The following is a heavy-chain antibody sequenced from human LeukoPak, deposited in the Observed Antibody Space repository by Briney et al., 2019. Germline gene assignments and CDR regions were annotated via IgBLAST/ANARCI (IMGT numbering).Heavy chain of an antibody. D-gene: IGHD3-9*01. CDR2: IWYDGSNK. CDR1: GFTFSNAW. Sequence: GGSLRLSCAASGFTFSNAWMSWVRQAPGKGLEWVAVIWYDGSNKYYADSVKGRFTISRDNSKNTLYLQMNSLRAEDTAVYYCARDQIDGSYDILTGYYPGDYWGQGTLVTVSS. V-gene: IGHV3-33*08. J-gene: IGHJ4*02. CDR3: ARDQIDGSYDILTGYYPGDY.